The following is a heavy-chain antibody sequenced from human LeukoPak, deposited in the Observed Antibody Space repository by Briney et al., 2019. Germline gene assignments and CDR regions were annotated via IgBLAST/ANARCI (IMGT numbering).Heavy chain of an antibody. D-gene: IGHD3-9*01. V-gene: IGHV4-34*01. J-gene: IGHJ4*02. CDR2: INHSGST. CDR1: GGSISSYY. CDR3: AKFRYFDWSIDY. Sequence: PSETLSLTCTVSGGSISSYYWSWIRQPPGKGLEWIGEINHSGSTNYNPSLKSRVTISVDTSKNQFSLKLSSVTAADTAVYYCAKFRYFDWSIDYWGQGTLVTVSS.